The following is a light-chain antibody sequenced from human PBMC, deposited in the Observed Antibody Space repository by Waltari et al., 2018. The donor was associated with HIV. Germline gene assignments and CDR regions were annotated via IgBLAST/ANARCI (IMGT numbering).Light chain of an antibody. V-gene: IGLV1-47*01. CDR2: RND. CDR3: AAWDDSLSGYV. CDR1: SSNIGSTY. J-gene: IGLJ1*01. Sequence: QSVLTQPPSVSGTPGQRVTISCSGGSSNIGSTYVFWYQLLPGTAPKLLVYRNDQRPSGVPDRLSGSKSGTAASLAISGLRSEDEADYYCAAWDDSLSGYVFGTGTKVTVL.